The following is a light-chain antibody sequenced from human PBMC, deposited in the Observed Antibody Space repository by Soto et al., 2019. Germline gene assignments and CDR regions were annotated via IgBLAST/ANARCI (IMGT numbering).Light chain of an antibody. CDR2: LNNDGSH. J-gene: IGLJ2*01. CDR3: QTWGTGFQF. CDR1: SGHSSYA. Sequence: QLVLTQSPSASASLGASVKLTCTLNSGHSSYAIAWHQKQPGKGPRYLMDLNNDGSHTKGDGIPDRFSGSSSGADRFLIISSLQSEDEADYYCQTWGTGFQFFGGGTKVTVL. V-gene: IGLV4-69*01.